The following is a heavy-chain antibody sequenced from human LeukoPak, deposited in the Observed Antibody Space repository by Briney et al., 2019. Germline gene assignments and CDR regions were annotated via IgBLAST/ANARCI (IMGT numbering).Heavy chain of an antibody. J-gene: IGHJ5*02. Sequence: SETLSLTCTVSGGSISSYYWSWIRQPPGKGLEWIGYIYHSGSTNYNPSLKSRVTISVDTSKNQFSLKLSSVTAADTAVYYCARAYGSGSHVNWFDPWGQGTLVTVSS. CDR1: GGSISSYY. CDR3: ARAYGSGSHVNWFDP. CDR2: IYHSGST. V-gene: IGHV4-59*01. D-gene: IGHD3-10*01.